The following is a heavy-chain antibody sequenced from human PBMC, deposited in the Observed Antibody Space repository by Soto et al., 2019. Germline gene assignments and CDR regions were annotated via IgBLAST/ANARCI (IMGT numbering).Heavy chain of an antibody. CDR2: INPNTGTT. CDR3: ARDCTDGVCRNNFAY. Sequence: GASVKVSCKASGYTFTACYIHWVRQAPGQGLAWVGWINPNTGTTDYADNFQGRVTMTRDTSITTAYMELSRLTSDDTAVYYCARDCTDGVCRNNFAYWGQGTLVTVSS. V-gene: IGHV1-2*02. CDR1: GYTFTACY. J-gene: IGHJ4*02. D-gene: IGHD2-8*01.